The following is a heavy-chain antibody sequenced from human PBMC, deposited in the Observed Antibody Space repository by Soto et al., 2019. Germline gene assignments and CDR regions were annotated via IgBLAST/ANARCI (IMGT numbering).Heavy chain of an antibody. CDR1: GFTXSXYG. CDR2: ISYDGSNK. J-gene: IGHJ6*02. CDR3: AKDAXXXVXXXMGXXGMDV. Sequence: QVQLVESGGGVVQPGRSLRLSCAAXGFTXSXYGMHWVRXAPGXGLEWVAVISYDGSNKYYADSVKGRFTISRDNSKNTLYLQMNNLRAEDTAVYYCAKDAXXXVXXXMGXXGMDVWGQGTTVTVSS. D-gene: IGHD2-2*01. V-gene: IGHV3-30*18.